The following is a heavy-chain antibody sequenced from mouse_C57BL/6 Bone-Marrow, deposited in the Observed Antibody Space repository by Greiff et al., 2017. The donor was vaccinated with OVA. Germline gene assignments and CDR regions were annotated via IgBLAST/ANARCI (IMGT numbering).Heavy chain of an antibody. CDR3: ASPLPYYYAMDY. CDR1: GYTFTSYG. D-gene: IGHD2-10*01. Sequence: QVQLKQSGAELARPGASVKLSCKASGYTFTSYGISWVKQRTGQGLEWIGEIYPRSGNTYYNEKFKGKATLTADKSSSTAYMELRSLTSEDSAVYFCASPLPYYYAMDYWGQGTSVTVSS. V-gene: IGHV1-81*01. J-gene: IGHJ4*01. CDR2: IYPRSGNT.